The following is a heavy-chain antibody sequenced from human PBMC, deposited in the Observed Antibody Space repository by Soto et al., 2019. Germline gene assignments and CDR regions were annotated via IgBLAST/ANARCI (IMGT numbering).Heavy chain of an antibody. Sequence: ASVKVSCKASGYSFTDYFIHCVLQAPGQGLEWVGWIDPKSGDTKFPQKFQGRVAVTRDTSITTAYLEVSRLRSDDTAVYYCAREDEDTAVVVWAQGTLVTVSS. D-gene: IGHD5-18*01. CDR3: AREDEDTAVVV. J-gene: IGHJ4*02. V-gene: IGHV1-2*02. CDR1: GYSFTDYF. CDR2: IDPKSGDT.